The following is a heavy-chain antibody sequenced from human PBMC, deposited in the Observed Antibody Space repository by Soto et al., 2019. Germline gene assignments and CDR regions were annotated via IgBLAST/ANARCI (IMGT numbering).Heavy chain of an antibody. CDR2: INPSGDST. D-gene: IGHD4-4*01. CDR1: GFTFSRHG. J-gene: IGHJ4*02. CDR3: AKDSNKYSSSLRGRYLDY. Sequence: SGGSLRLSCVASGFTFSRHGLSWVRQAPGKGLEWVSTINPSGDSTFYADSVKGRFTISRDNSKNTVYLQMNSLSVGDTAVYYCAKDSNKYSSSLRGRYLDYWGQGIGVTV. V-gene: IGHV3-23*01.